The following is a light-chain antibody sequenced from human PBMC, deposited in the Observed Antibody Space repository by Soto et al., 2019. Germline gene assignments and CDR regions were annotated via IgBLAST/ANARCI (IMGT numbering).Light chain of an antibody. J-gene: IGKJ1*01. CDR3: QQYGSSGT. CDR2: VAS. Sequence: EIVMTQSPATLSVSPWERATLSCRASQSVNSNLACYQQKPGQAPRLLIYVASNRATGIPDRFSGSGSGTDFTLTISRLEPEDFAVYYCQQYGSSGTFGQGTKVDIK. CDR1: QSVNSN. V-gene: IGKV3-20*01.